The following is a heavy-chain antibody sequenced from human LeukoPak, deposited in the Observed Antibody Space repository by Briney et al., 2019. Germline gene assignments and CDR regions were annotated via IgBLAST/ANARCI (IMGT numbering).Heavy chain of an antibody. D-gene: IGHD6-13*01. CDR2: INNDGSEK. J-gene: IGHJ4*02. CDR3: ARDIAPAGLFFDY. Sequence: GGSLRLSCAASGFTLSSYWMSWVRQAPGKGLEWVANINNDGSEKDYVDSVKGRFTISRDNAKNSLYLQMNSLRAEDTAVYYCARDIAPAGLFFDYWGQGTLVTVSS. CDR1: GFTLSSYW. V-gene: IGHV3-7*01.